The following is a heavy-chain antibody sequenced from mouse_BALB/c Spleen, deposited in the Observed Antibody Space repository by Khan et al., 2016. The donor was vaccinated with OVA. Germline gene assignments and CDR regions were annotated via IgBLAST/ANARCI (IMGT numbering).Heavy chain of an antibody. D-gene: IGHD2-2*01. J-gene: IGHJ4*01. V-gene: IGHV5-9-3*01. Sequence: EVELVESGGGVVKPGGSLKLSCSASGFTFSSFAMSWVRQTPEKRLEWVATISSGGHYTFYPDSVKGRFTISSDNARHTLYLQMSSLRSEDTAMYYCARSLVDYYAMDYWGQGTSVTVSS. CDR3: ARSLVDYYAMDY. CDR1: GFTFSSFA. CDR2: ISSGGHYT.